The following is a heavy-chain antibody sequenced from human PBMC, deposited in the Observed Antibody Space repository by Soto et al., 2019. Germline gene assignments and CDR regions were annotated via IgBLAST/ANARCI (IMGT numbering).Heavy chain of an antibody. J-gene: IGHJ4*02. V-gene: IGHV4-31*03. CDR1: GGSISSGGYY. Sequence: SETLSLTCTVSGGSISSGGYYWSWIRQHPGKGLEWIGYIYYSGSTYYNPSLKSRVTISVDTSKNQFSLKLSSVTAADTAVYYCARGKNYGDYVDYFDYWGQGTLVTVSS. CDR2: IYYSGST. CDR3: ARGKNYGDYVDYFDY. D-gene: IGHD4-17*01.